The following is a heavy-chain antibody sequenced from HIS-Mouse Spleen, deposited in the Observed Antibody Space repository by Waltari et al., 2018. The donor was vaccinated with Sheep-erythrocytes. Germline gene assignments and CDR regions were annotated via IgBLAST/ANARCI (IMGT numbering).Heavy chain of an antibody. J-gene: IGHJ3*02. CDR1: GYSFTSYW. D-gene: IGHD3-3*01. CDR3: ARRTYYDFWSGYYTDAFDI. CDR2: SYPGDSDT. V-gene: IGHV5-51*03. Sequence: EVQLVQSGAEVKKPGESLKISCKGSGYSFTSYWIGWVRQMPGNGLEWVGISYPGDSDTSYRPTLQGQVTISADKAISTASLQWSSLKASDTAMYYCARRTYYDFWSGYYTDAFDIWGQGTMVTVSS.